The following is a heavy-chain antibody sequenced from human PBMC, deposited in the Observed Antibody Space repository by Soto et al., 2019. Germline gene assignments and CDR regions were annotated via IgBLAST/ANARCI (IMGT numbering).Heavy chain of an antibody. J-gene: IGHJ5*02. V-gene: IGHV1-8*01. D-gene: IGHD6-19*01. CDR2: MNPNSGNT. CDR3: AIQSAWDSSGWNWFDP. Sequence: XSVKVSCKASGYTFTRYDSNWVRQATGQGLEWMGWMNPNSGNTGYAQKFQGRVTMTRNTSISTAYMELSSLRSEDTAVYYCAIQSAWDSSGWNWFDPWGQGNLVTVSS. CDR1: GYTFTRYD.